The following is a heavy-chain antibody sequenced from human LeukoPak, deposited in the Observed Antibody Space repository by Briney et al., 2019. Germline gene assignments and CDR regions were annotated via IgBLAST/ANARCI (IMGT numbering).Heavy chain of an antibody. J-gene: IGHJ4*02. CDR1: GFSISTYW. D-gene: IGHD1-26*01. CDR3: ARGKSGSSGLWDS. Sequence: GESLRLSCVASGFSISTYWMHWVRQAPGKGLVWVSRINPSGSNTNYADSVKGRFTISRDSARNTVYLQMNSLRADDTAVYYCARGKSGSSGLWDSWGQGTLVTVSS. V-gene: IGHV3-74*01. CDR2: INPSGSNT.